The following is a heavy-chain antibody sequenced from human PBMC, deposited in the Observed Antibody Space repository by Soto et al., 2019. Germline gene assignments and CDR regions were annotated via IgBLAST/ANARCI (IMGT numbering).Heavy chain of an antibody. CDR3: ARSRWNDSGSLDY. D-gene: IGHD1-1*01. Sequence: PSETLSLTCAVSGGSISSSNWWSWVRQPPGKGLEWIGEIYHSGSTNYNPSLKSRVTISVDKSKNQFSLKLSSVTAADTAVYYCARSRWNDSGSLDYWGQGTLVTVSS. J-gene: IGHJ4*02. CDR2: IYHSGST. V-gene: IGHV4-4*02. CDR1: GGSISSSNW.